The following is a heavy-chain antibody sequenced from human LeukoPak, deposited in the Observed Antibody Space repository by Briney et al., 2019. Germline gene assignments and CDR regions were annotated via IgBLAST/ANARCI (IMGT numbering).Heavy chain of an antibody. J-gene: IGHJ6*02. CDR2: IYSGGST. Sequence: GGSLRLSCAASGFTVSSNYMSWVRQAPGKGLEWVSVIYSGGSTYYGDSVKGRFTISRDNSKSTLYLQMNSLRAEDTAVYHCAKTLRDLEWLTGELDVWGQGTAVTVSS. CDR1: GFTVSSNY. CDR3: AKTLRDLEWLTGELDV. V-gene: IGHV3-53*01. D-gene: IGHD3-3*01.